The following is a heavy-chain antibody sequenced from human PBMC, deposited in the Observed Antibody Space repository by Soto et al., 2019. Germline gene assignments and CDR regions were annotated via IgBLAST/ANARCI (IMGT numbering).Heavy chain of an antibody. CDR2: IYYSGST. CDR3: ARQNYDFWSGYYTPNYYYYYMDV. Sequence: SETLSLTCTVSGGSISSYYWSWIRQPPGKGLEWIGYIYYSGSTNYNPSLKSRVTISVDTSKNQFSLKLSSVTAADTAVYYCARQNYDFWSGYYTPNYYYYYMDVWGKGTTVTVSS. V-gene: IGHV4-59*08. J-gene: IGHJ6*03. D-gene: IGHD3-3*01. CDR1: GGSISSYY.